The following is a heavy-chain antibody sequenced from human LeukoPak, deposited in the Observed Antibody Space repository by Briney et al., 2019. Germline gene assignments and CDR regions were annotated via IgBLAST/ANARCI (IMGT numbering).Heavy chain of an antibody. D-gene: IGHD3-10*01. CDR1: GGSIISDSYY. CDR3: ARGGYGSAFDF. Sequence: PSETLSLTCSVSGGSIISDSYYWAWIRQPPGKGLEWIGSAHYTGDTYYNPSLKSRVTISLDTSNNQFSLTVNSVTAADTAVYYCARGGYGSAFDFWGQGTLVTVSS. V-gene: IGHV4-39*07. CDR2: AHYTGDT. J-gene: IGHJ4*02.